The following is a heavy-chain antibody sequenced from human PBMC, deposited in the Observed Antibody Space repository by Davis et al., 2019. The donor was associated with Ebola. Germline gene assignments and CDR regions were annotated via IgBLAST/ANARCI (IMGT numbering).Heavy chain of an antibody. CDR2: IYYSGST. D-gene: IGHD2/OR15-2a*01. Sequence: MPSETLSPTCTVSGGSISSYYWSWIRQPPGKGLEWIGYIYYSGSTNYNPSLKSRVTISVDTSKNQFSLKLSSVTAADTAVYYCARTVLQGWFDPWGQGTLVTVSS. CDR1: GGSISSYY. CDR3: ARTVLQGWFDP. J-gene: IGHJ5*02. V-gene: IGHV4-59*01.